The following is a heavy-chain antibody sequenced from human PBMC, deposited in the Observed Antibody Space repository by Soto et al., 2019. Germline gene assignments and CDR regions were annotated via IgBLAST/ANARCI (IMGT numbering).Heavy chain of an antibody. CDR2: TYYRSKWYN. CDR3: ARVKPNIVVVPAAMGYYYYYMDV. CDR1: RDSVYINSAA. J-gene: IGHJ6*03. Sequence: LTCAMCRDSVYINSAAWNWIRQSPSRGLEWLGRTYYRSKWYNDYAVSVKSRITINPDTSKNQFSLQLNSVNPEDTAFYYCARVKPNIVVVPAAMGYYYYYMDVWGKGTKVNVSS. D-gene: IGHD2-2*01. V-gene: IGHV6-1*01.